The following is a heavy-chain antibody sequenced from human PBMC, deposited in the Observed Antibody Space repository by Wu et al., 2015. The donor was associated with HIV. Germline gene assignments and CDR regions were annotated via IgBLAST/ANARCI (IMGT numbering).Heavy chain of an antibody. CDR3: ARQYSSTWRYYYYYMDV. J-gene: IGHJ6*03. CDR2: ISTYNGNT. V-gene: IGHV1-18*01. D-gene: IGHD6-13*01. CDR1: GYTFITYG. Sequence: QVQLVQSGAEVKKPGASVKVSCKASGYTFITYGISWVRQASGQGLEWMGWISTYNGNTNYAQKLQGRVTMTTDTSTSTAYMELRSLRSDDTAVYYCARQYSSTWRYYYYYMDVVGRKGPRSPSP.